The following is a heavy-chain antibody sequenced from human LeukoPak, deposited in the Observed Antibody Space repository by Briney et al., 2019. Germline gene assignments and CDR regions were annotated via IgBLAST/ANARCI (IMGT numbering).Heavy chain of an antibody. V-gene: IGHV4-61*02. CDR2: IYSSGST. CDR3: ARDEFIDYGDYGFDP. D-gene: IGHD4-17*01. J-gene: IGHJ5*02. CDR1: GGSISSGSYY. Sequence: SETLSLTCTVSGGSISSGSYYWSWIRQPAGKGLEWIGRIYSSGSTNYNPSLKSRVTISLDTSKNQFSLKLSSVTAADTAVYYCARDEFIDYGDYGFDPWGQGTLVTVSS.